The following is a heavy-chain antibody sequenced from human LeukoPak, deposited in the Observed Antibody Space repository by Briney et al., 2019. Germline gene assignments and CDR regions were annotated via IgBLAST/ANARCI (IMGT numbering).Heavy chain of an antibody. D-gene: IGHD3-22*01. CDR2: INIDGNTI. V-gene: IGHV3-74*01. Sequence: GGSLRLSCAASGFSISSYWRHSVRQAPGKGLWWVSRINIDGNTINYACSVKGRFTISRENAQNTRCLQMNSLRAEDTAIYYCTSNPTYGISGFRDYWGQGTLVTVSS. CDR3: TSNPTYGISGFRDY. CDR1: GFSISSYW. J-gene: IGHJ4*02.